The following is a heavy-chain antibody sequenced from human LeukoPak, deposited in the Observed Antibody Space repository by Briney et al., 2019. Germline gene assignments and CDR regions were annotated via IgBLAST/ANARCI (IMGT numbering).Heavy chain of an antibody. D-gene: IGHD5-18*01. J-gene: IGHJ4*02. CDR1: GFTVSSNY. V-gene: IGHV3-53*01. CDR3: TRLVDTAMVQYYFDY. CDR2: IYSGGST. Sequence: GGSLRLSCAAPGFTVSSNYMSWVRQAPGKGLEWVSVIYSGGSTYYADSVKCRFTISRDNSKNTLYLELNSLTAEDTAVYYCTRLVDTAMVQYYFDYWGQGTLVSVS.